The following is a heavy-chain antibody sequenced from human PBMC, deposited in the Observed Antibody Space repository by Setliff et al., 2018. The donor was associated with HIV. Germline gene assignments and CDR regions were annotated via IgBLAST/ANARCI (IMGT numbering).Heavy chain of an antibody. D-gene: IGHD3-3*01. J-gene: IGHJ4*01. CDR2: MYHTGST. CDR3: APGEGVASTYYHD. CDR1: GYSISSGCY. V-gene: IGHV4-38-2*01. Sequence: SETLSLTCAVSGYSISSGCYWGWIRQPPGKGLEWIGSMYHTGSTVSNPSLKSRVTILMDLSRNQLSLHLASVTTADTAVYFCAPGEGVASTYYHDWGQGTQVTVSS.